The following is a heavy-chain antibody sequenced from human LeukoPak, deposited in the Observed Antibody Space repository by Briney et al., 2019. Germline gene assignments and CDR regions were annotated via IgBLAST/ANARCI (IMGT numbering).Heavy chain of an antibody. V-gene: IGHV1-46*01. CDR1: GYTFTSYY. J-gene: IGHJ6*04. D-gene: IGHD5-18*01. Sequence: ASVKLSCTASGYTFTSYYMHWVRQAPGQGLEWMGIINPSGGSTSYAQKFQGRVTMTRDTSTSTVYMELSSLRSEDTAVYYCAREGYSYGYPTWMDVWGKGTTVTISS. CDR2: INPSGGST. CDR3: AREGYSYGYPTWMDV.